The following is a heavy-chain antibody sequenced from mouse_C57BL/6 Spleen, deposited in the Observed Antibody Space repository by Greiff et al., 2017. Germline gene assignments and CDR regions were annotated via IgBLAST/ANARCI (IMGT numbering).Heavy chain of an antibody. V-gene: IGHV1-64*01. CDR1: GYTFTSYW. CDR2: IHPNSGST. Sequence: QVQLQQPGAELVKPGASVKLSCKASGYTFTSYWMHWVKQRPGQGLEWIGMIHPNSGSTNYNEKFKSKATLTVDKSSSTAYMQLSSLTSEDSAVYYCARSDYRNYHWYFDVWGTGTTVTVSS. CDR3: ARSDYRNYHWYFDV. J-gene: IGHJ1*03. D-gene: IGHD2-5*01.